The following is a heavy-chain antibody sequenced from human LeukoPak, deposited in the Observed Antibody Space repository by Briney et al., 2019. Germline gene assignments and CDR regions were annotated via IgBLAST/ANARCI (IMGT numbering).Heavy chain of an antibody. CDR1: GFTFNNYA. CDR3: AKEGNSWDYYFDY. Sequence: GGSLRLSCAASGFTFNNYAMNGVRQAPGKGLEWVSSTSGSGGTTYYADSVKGRFTISRDNSKNTLSLQMSRLRAEDTAVYYCAKEGNSWDYYFDYWGQGTLVTVSS. D-gene: IGHD2/OR15-2a*01. J-gene: IGHJ4*02. CDR2: TSGSGGTT. V-gene: IGHV3-23*01.